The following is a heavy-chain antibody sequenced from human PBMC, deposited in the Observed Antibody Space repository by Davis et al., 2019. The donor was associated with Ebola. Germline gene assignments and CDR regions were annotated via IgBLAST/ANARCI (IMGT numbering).Heavy chain of an antibody. CDR2: ISSSGSTI. CDR3: ARGSPLYYYGMDV. J-gene: IGHJ6*02. CDR1: GFTFDDYG. Sequence: GESLKISCAASGFTFDDYGMSWVRQAPGKGLEWVSYISSSGSTIYYADSVKGRFTISRDNAKNSLYLQMNSLRAEDTAVYYCARGSPLYYYGMDVWGQGTTVTVSS. V-gene: IGHV3-11*01.